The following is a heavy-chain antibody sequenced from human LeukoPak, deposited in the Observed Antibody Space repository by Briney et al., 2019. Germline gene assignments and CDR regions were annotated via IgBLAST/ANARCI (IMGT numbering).Heavy chain of an antibody. CDR1: GYSISSGYY. V-gene: IGHV4-38-2*01. CDR2: IYHSGST. CDR3: ARLTGVAEYFQH. Sequence: SETLSLTCAVSGYSISSGYYWGWIRQPPGKGLEWIGSIYHSGSTYYNPSLKSRVTISVDTSKNQFSLKLSSVTAADTAVYYCARLTGVAEYFQHWGQGTLVTVSS. J-gene: IGHJ1*01. D-gene: IGHD4-23*01.